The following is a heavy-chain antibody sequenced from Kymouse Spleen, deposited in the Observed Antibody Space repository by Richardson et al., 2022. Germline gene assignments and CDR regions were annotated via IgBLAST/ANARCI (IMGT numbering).Heavy chain of an antibody. Sequence: QVQLQQWGAGLLKPSETLSLTCAVYGGSFSGYYWSWIRQPPGKGLEWIGEINHSGSTNYNPSLKSRVTISVDTSKNQFSLKLSSVTAADTAVYYCAREGELELLDYWGQGTLVTVSS. CDR1: GGSFSGYY. D-gene: IGHD1-7*01. CDR3: AREGELELLDY. J-gene: IGHJ4*02. CDR2: INHSGST. V-gene: IGHV4-34*01.